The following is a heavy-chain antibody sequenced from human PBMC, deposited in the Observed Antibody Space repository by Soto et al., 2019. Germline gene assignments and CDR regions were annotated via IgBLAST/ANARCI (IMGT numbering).Heavy chain of an antibody. CDR1: GGFISSSSYS. J-gene: IGHJ4*02. V-gene: IGHV4-39*01. CDR3: ARLQYNSGWYPIDY. Sequence: SETLSLTCIVSGGFISSSSYSWGWFRQPPGKGLEWVRNIFYSGTTSYSPSLKSRVTISVDTSKNQFSLNLNSVTAADTGLYYCARLQYNSGWYPIDYWGQGTLVTVSS. CDR2: IFYSGTT. D-gene: IGHD6-19*01.